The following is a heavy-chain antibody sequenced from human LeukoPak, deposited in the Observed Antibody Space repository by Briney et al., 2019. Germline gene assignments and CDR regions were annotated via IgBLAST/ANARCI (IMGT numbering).Heavy chain of an antibody. J-gene: IGHJ4*02. CDR2: IIGSGGTT. Sequence: VGSLRLSCAASGFTFTSYAMSWVRQPPGKGLEWVSTIIGSGGTTSYADSVKGRFTISRDNSKNTPYLQMSILRAEDTAVYHCVKDLWGVRGYCSGGRCPNTTFEYSGEGTLVTVSS. CDR1: GFTFTSYA. V-gene: IGHV3-23*01. CDR3: VKDLWGVRGYCSGGRCPNTTFEY. D-gene: IGHD2-15*01.